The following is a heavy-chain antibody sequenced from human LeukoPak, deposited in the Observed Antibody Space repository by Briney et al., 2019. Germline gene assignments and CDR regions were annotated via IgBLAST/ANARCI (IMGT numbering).Heavy chain of an antibody. CDR2: INNRADET. J-gene: IGHJ4*02. CDR3: AKGGYNYGYVDY. D-gene: IGHD5-18*01. V-gene: IGHV3-23*01. Sequence: PGGSLRLSCAASVFSFSIYGMCWFRQAPGGGLEWVSTINNRADETHYADSVMGRFTISRDNSKSTLYLQMNSLRAEDTAVYYCAKGGYNYGYVDYWGQGTLVTVSS. CDR1: VFSFSIYG.